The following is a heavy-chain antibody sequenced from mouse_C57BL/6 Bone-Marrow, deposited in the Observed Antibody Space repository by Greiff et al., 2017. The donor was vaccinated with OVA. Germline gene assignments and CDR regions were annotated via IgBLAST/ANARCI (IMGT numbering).Heavy chain of an antibody. D-gene: IGHD2-3*01. Sequence: EVMLVESGGGLVQPGESLKLSCESNEYEFPSHDMSWVRKTPEKRLELVAAINSDGGSTYYPDTMERRFIISRDNTKKTLYLQMSSLRSEDTALYYGARQVMVTTGAYFDYWGQGTTLTVSS. V-gene: IGHV5-2*03. CDR3: ARQVMVTTGAYFDY. CDR1: EYEFPSHD. CDR2: INSDGGST. J-gene: IGHJ2*01.